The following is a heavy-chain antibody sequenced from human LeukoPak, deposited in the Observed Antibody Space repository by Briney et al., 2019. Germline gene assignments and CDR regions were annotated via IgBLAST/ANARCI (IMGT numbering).Heavy chain of an antibody. Sequence: GGSLRLSCAASGFTFSRQAMSWVRQDPGKGLEWLATISGNGHDTYYPGSVKGRFTISRDNSKNTVYLHMKSLRLEDTAVYYCAKGLSIGETYYGCIDYWGQGTLATVSS. V-gene: IGHV3-23*01. J-gene: IGHJ4*02. D-gene: IGHD1-26*01. CDR1: GFTFSRQA. CDR2: ISGNGHDT. CDR3: AKGLSIGETYYGCIDY.